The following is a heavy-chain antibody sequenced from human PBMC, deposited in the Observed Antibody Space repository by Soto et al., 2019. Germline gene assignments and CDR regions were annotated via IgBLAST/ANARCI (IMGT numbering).Heavy chain of an antibody. J-gene: IGHJ3*01. CDR1: GFTLSIYS. CDR2: IHYDGVST. V-gene: IGHV3-64*01. Sequence: EVQLVESGGGLVQPGGSLRLSCAASGFTLSIYSMHWVRQAPGKGLEFVSAIHYDGVSTFYANSVKGRFTISRDTSKNTLYLQMGSLSAEDMAVYYCARISALRQAAFDLWGQGTMVTVSS. CDR3: ARISALRQAAFDL.